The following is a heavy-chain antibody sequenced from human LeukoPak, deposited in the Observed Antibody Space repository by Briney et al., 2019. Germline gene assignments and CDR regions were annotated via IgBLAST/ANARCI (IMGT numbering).Heavy chain of an antibody. V-gene: IGHV3-64*01. CDR2: ISSNGGST. CDR1: GFTFSSYA. D-gene: IGHD2-15*01. CDR3: ARGGQYCSGGSCSKPPHY. Sequence: SGGSLRLSCAASGFTFSSYAMHWVRQAPGKGLEYVSAISSNGGSTYYANSVKGRFTISRDNSKTTLYLQMGSLRAEDVAVYYCARGGQYCSGGSCSKPPHYWGQGTLVTVSS. J-gene: IGHJ4*02.